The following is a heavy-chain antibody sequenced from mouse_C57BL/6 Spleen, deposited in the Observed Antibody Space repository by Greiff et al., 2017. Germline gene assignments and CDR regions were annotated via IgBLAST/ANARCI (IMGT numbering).Heavy chain of an antibody. CDR3: TRRRRDIDY. J-gene: IGHJ2*01. CDR2: INPNNGGT. CDR1: GYTFTDYY. D-gene: IGHD3-3*01. V-gene: IGHV1-26*01. Sequence: EVKLQQSGPELVKPGASVKISCKASGYTFTDYYMNWVKQSHGKSLEWIGDINPNNGGTSYNQKFKGKATLTVDKSSSTAYMELGSLTSEDSAVYYGTRRRRDIDYWGQGTTLTVSS.